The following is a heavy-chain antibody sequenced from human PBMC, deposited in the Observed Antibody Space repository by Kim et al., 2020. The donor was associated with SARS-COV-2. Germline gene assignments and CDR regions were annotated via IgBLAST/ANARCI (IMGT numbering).Heavy chain of an antibody. CDR1: GFTFSSYA. D-gene: IGHD4-17*01. V-gene: IGHV3-23*03. CDR3: AKADYGENGANYYYYGMDV. J-gene: IGHJ6*02. Sequence: GGSLRLSCAASGFTFSSYAMSWVRQAPGKGLEWVSVIYSGGSSTYYADSVKGRFTISRDNSKNTLYLQMNSLRAEDTAVYYCAKADYGENGANYYYYGMDVWGQGTTVTVSS. CDR2: IYSGGSST.